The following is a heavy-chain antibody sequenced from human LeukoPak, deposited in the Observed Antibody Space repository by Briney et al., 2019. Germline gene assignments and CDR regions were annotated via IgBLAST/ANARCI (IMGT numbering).Heavy chain of an antibody. CDR2: ISAYDGNT. CDR3: ARGLGGSGSYFLTFDY. D-gene: IGHD1-26*01. CDR1: GYTFTSYS. J-gene: IGHJ4*02. Sequence: ASVKVSCKASGYTFTSYSINWVRQAPGQGLEWMGWISAYDGNTKYAQKLQGRVTMTTDTSTSTAYMELRSLRSDDTAVYYCARGLGGSGSYFLTFDYWGQGTLVTVSS. V-gene: IGHV1-18*01.